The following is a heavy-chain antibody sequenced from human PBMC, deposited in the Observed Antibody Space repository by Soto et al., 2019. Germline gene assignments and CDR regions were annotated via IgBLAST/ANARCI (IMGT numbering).Heavy chain of an antibody. J-gene: IGHJ3*02. CDR2: IYWDDEK. CDR1: GFSLTTSGVG. Sequence: QITLKESGPTLVKPTQTLTLTCTFSGFSLTTSGVGVGWIRQPPGKALEWLALIYWDDEKRYSPSLQSTLTITKDTSKNQVDLTVTNMHPADTCTYYCANRLYASSDDAFDIWGQGTMVYVSS. CDR3: ANRLYASSDDAFDI. V-gene: IGHV2-5*02. D-gene: IGHD6-6*01.